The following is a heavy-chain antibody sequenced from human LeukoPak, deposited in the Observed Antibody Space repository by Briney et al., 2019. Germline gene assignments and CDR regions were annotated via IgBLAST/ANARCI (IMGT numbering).Heavy chain of an antibody. V-gene: IGHV5-51*01. J-gene: IGHJ3*02. CDR2: IYPGDSDT. D-gene: IGHD6-13*01. CDR1: GYSFTSYW. Sequence: GEPLKFSSKGSGYSFTSYWIGWGRATPEKVLEWMGIIYPGDSDTRYSPSFQGQVTISADKSISTAYLQWSSLKASDTAMYYCAQGSSFPYDAFDIWGQGTMVTVSS. CDR3: AQGSSFPYDAFDI.